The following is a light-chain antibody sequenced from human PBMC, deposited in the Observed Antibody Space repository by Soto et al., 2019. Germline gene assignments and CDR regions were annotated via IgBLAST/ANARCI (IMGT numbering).Light chain of an antibody. CDR3: QSADSSGTYLYV. V-gene: IGLV3-25*02. CDR2: KDS. CDR1: ALPKQY. J-gene: IGLJ1*01. Sequence: SYELTQPPSVSVSPGQTARITCSGDALPKQYAYWYQQKPGQAPVLVIYKDSERPSGIPERFSGSSSGTTVTLTISGVQAEDEADYHCQSADSSGTYLYVFXTGTKVTVL.